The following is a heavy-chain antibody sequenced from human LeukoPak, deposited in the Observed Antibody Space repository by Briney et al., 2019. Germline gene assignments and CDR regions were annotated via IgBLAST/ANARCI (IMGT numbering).Heavy chain of an antibody. J-gene: IGHJ4*02. Sequence: LSGASLRLSCAASGFTFSSYAMSWVRQAPGKGLEWVSYISSSGSTIYYADSVKGRFTISRDNAKNSLYLQMNSLRAEDTAVYYCARGITMVRGVIPGCDYWGQGTLVTVSS. V-gene: IGHV3-48*03. CDR1: GFTFSSYA. D-gene: IGHD3-10*01. CDR2: ISSSGSTI. CDR3: ARGITMVRGVIPGCDY.